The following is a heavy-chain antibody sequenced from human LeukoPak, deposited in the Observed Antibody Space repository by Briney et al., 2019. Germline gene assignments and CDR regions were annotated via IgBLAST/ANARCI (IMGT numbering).Heavy chain of an antibody. V-gene: IGHV3-74*01. J-gene: IGHJ5*02. Sequence: PGRSLRLSCAASGFTFSSYWMHWVRQAPGKGLVWVSSINTDVRTTRYAASVQGRFTISRDNAKNTLYLQMNSLRDDDTAVYYCARAGASGWYAAGWFDPWGQGTLVTVSS. CDR3: ARAGASGWYAAGWFDP. D-gene: IGHD6-19*01. CDR2: INTDVRTT. CDR1: GFTFSSYW.